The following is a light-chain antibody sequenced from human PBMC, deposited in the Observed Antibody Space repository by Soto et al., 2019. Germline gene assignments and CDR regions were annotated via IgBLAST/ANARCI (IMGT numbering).Light chain of an antibody. CDR3: QQYNSHSFYS. CDR2: LAS. Sequence: DIQMAQSPSTLSASVGDTVTVTCRASQDVGSFLAWYQQKPGKAPKLLIYLASRWESGVPSRFSGSGSGTDFSLTISGLQPDDFANYFCQQYNSHSFYSLGQGTKLQIK. J-gene: IGKJ2*03. V-gene: IGKV1-5*03. CDR1: QDVGSF.